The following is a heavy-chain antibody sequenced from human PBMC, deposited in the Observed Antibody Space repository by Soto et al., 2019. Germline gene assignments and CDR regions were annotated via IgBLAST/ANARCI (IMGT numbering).Heavy chain of an antibody. V-gene: IGHV3-11*06. J-gene: IGHJ6*02. CDR1: GFTFSDYY. Sequence: GGSLRLSCAASGFTFSDYYMSWIRQAPGKGLEWVSYISSSSSYTNYADSVKGRFTISRDNAKNSLYLQMNSLRAEDTAVYYCARDRGYDILTGYYHYGMDVWGQGTTVTVSS. CDR3: ARDRGYDILTGYYHYGMDV. CDR2: ISSSSSYT. D-gene: IGHD3-9*01.